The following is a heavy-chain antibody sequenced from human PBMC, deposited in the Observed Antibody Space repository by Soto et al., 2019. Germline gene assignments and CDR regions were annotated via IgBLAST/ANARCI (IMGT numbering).Heavy chain of an antibody. Sequence: LSLTCTVSGGSISSSSYYWGWIRQPPGKGLEWIGSIYYSGSTYYNPSLKSRVTISVDTSKNQFSLKLSSVTAADTAVYYCARQPTVSSFDYWGQGTLVTVSS. CDR2: IYYSGST. D-gene: IGHD4-17*01. J-gene: IGHJ4*02. V-gene: IGHV4-39*01. CDR1: GGSISSSSYY. CDR3: ARQPTVSSFDY.